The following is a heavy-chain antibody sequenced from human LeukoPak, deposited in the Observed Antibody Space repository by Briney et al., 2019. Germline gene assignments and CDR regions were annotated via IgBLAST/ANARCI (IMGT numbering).Heavy chain of an antibody. D-gene: IGHD3-10*01. CDR2: ISSSSSYI. Sequence: GGSLRLSCAASGFTFSSYSMNWVRQAPGKGLEWVSSISSSSSYIYYADSVKGRFTISRDNAKNSLYLQMNSLRAEDTAVYYCARDISSSWFGEPPDYWGQGTLVTVSS. V-gene: IGHV3-21*01. CDR1: GFTFSSYS. CDR3: ARDISSSWFGEPPDY. J-gene: IGHJ4*02.